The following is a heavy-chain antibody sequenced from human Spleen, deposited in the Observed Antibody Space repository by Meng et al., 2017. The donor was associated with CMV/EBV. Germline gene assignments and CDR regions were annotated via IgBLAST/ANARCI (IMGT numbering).Heavy chain of an antibody. CDR2: IYYSGST. CDR3: ARRIYGVHDY. J-gene: IGHJ4*02. D-gene: IGHD4-17*01. V-gene: IGHV4-39*07. CDR1: GGSISSSSYY. Sequence: SETLSLTCTVSGGSISSSSYYWGWIRQPPGKGLEWIGSIYYSGSTYYNPSLKSRVTISVDTSKNQFSLNLTSVTAADTAVYYCARRIYGVHDYWGQGTLVTVSS.